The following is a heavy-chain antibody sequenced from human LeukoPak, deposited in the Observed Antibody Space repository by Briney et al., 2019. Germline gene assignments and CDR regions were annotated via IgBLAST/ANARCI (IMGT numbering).Heavy chain of an antibody. J-gene: IGHJ4*02. Sequence: SETLSLTCSVSGGSIGKYHWTWIRQPPGKRLEWIRYVYYTGNLNYNPSLDHRVSLSIDTSKNQFSLSLSSVTAADTAVYYCARGSAPGTGPPSLDSWGQGTLVTVSS. CDR1: GGSIGKYH. CDR2: VYYTGNL. CDR3: ARGSAPGTGPPSLDS. D-gene: IGHD6-13*01. V-gene: IGHV4-59*01.